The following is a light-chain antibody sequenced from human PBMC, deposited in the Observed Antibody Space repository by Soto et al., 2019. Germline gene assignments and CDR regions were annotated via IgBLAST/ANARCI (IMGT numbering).Light chain of an antibody. CDR1: QSISSSY. V-gene: IGKV3-20*01. CDR2: GAS. CDR3: QQYGSSPTT. Sequence: EIVLTQSPGTLSLSPGKRATLSCRASQSISSSYLAWYQQRPGQAPRLLIYGASSRATGIPDRFSGSGSGTEFTLTISRLEPEDFAVYYCQQYGSSPTTFGQGTKVDIK. J-gene: IGKJ1*01.